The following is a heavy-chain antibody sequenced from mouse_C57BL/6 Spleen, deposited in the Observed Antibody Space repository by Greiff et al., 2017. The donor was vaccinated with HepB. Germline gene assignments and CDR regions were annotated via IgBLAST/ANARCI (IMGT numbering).Heavy chain of an antibody. V-gene: IGHV1-15*01. CDR2: IDPETGGT. CDR1: GYTFTDYE. CDR3: TRHYYYGSIPYAMDY. J-gene: IGHJ4*01. D-gene: IGHD1-1*01. Sequence: QVQLKQSGAELVRPGASVTLSCKASGYTFTDYEMHWVKQTPVHGLEWIGAIDPETGGTAYNQKFKGKAILTADKSSSTAYMELRSLTSEDSAVYYCTRHYYYGSIPYAMDYWGQGTSVTVSS.